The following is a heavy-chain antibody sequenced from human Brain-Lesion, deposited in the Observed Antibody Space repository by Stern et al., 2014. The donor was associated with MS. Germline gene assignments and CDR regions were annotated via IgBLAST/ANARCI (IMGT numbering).Heavy chain of an antibody. D-gene: IGHD3-10*01. V-gene: IGHV3-74*02. CDR2: VNNDGRRT. Sequence: VQLMQSGGGLVKPGGSLRLSCAASGFTFSNYWMHWVRQAPGKGLVWVSRVNNDGRRTSYADSVKGRFTMSRDNAKNTLYLQMNSLRVEDTAIYYCARGERWFDSWGQGTLVTVSS. CDR1: GFTFSNYW. J-gene: IGHJ5*01. CDR3: ARGERWFDS.